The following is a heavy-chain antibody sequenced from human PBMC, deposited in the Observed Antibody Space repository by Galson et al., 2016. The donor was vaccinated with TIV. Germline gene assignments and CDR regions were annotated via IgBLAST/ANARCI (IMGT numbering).Heavy chain of an antibody. CDR1: GFSLTTSGVG. Sequence: PALVKPTQTLTLTCTFSGFSLTTSGVGVGWIRQPPGKALEWLAHIYWDDDERYSPSLKSRLTITKDTSKNQVVFTMTNMDPVDTATYYCAPLPNMFYYGIDVGGQGSTVSVSS. D-gene: IGHD3-10*02. V-gene: IGHV2-5*02. J-gene: IGHJ6*02. CDR2: IYWDDDE. CDR3: APLPNMFYYGIDV.